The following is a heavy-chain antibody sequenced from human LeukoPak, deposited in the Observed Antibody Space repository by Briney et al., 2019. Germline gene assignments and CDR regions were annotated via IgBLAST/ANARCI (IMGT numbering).Heavy chain of an antibody. CDR2: ISGSGGST. D-gene: IGHD3-9*01. V-gene: IGHV3-23*01. CDR1: GFTFSTYA. J-gene: IGHJ4*02. Sequence: GGSLRLSCAASGFTFSTYAMSWVRQAPGKGLEWVSAISGSGGSTYYADSVKGRFTISRDNSKNTLYLQMNSLRAEDTAVYYCAKVGYDILTGYDYWGQGTLVTVSS. CDR3: AKVGYDILTGYDY.